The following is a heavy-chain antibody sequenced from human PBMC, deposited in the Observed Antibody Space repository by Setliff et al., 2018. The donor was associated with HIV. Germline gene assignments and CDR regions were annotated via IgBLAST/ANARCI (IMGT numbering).Heavy chain of an antibody. CDR1: GYTFTASY. V-gene: IGHV1-2*02. CDR2: MHPNSGAT. CDR3: ATSTSRFFWNGFYQGGFGSRNSHSFEN. J-gene: IGHJ4*02. Sequence: AASVQVSCKTSGYTFTASYLHWVRQAPGQGLQWMGWMHPNSGATKYAQKFRDRVTLTGDTSISTASMKLSSLKSDDTAMYYCATSTSRFFWNGFYQGGFGSRNSHSFENWGQGTLVTVSS. D-gene: IGHD3-3*01.